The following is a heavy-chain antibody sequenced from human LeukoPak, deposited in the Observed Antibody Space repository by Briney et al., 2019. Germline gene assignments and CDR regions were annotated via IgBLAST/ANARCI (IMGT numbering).Heavy chain of an antibody. V-gene: IGHV3-7*01. Sequence: GGSLRLSCAASGFTFSSYWMSWVRQAPGKGLEWVANIKQDGSQTYHADSVKGRFTISRDNAENSLYLQMNSLRAEDTAVYYCARDQWLVLDYWGQGTLVTVSS. CDR3: ARDQWLVLDY. CDR1: GFTFSSYW. CDR2: IKQDGSQT. J-gene: IGHJ4*02. D-gene: IGHD6-19*01.